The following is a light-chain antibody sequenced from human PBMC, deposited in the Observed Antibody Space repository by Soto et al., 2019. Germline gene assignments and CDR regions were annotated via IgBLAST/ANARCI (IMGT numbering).Light chain of an antibody. J-gene: IGKJ5*01. CDR3: QQYGGSPPIT. CDR1: HSVSSSY. V-gene: IGKV3-20*01. Sequence: EIVLTQSPGTLSLSPGERATLSCRASHSVSSSYLAWYQQKPGQAPRLLIYGASSRATGIPDRFSGSGSGTDFTLTISRLEPEDFAVYSCQQYGGSPPITFGQGTRLEIK. CDR2: GAS.